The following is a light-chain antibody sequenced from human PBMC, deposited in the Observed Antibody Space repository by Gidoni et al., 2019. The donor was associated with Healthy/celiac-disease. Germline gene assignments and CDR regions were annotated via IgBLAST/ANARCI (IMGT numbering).Light chain of an antibody. V-gene: IGKV3-15*01. CDR1: QSVSSN. Sequence: EIEITHSPATLSVSPGERATLSCRASQSVSSNLAWYQQKPGQAPRLLIYGASTRATGIPARFSGSGSGTEFTLTISSLQSEDFAVYYCQQYNNWPPGLTFGGGTKVEIK. CDR3: QQYNNWPPGLT. J-gene: IGKJ4*01. CDR2: GAS.